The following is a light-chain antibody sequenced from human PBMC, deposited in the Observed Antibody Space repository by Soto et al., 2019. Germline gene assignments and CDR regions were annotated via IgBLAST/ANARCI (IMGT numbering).Light chain of an antibody. J-gene: IGLJ3*02. CDR3: CAYAGSGTVV. CDR2: EAT. V-gene: IGLV2-23*01. CDR1: SSDVGTYNL. Sequence: QSALTQPAYVSGSPEQSITISCTGTSSDVGTYNLVSWYQQHPGRAPKVMIYEATKRPSGVSNRFSGSKSGNTASLTISGLQAEDEADYYCCAYAGSGTVVFGGGTKLTVL.